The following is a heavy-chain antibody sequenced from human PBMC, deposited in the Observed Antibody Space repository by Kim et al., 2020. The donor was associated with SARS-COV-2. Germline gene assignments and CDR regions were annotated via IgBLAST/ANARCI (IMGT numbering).Heavy chain of an antibody. J-gene: IGHJ6*02. V-gene: IGHV1-8*01. D-gene: IGHD6-13*01. CDR2: MNPNSGNT. Sequence: ASVKVSCKASGYTFTSYDINWVRQATGQGLEWMGWMNPNSGNTGYAQKFQGRVTMTRNTSISTAYMELSSLRSEDTAVYYCARGRSSSWYVGYYYYGMDVWGQGTTVTVSS. CDR3: ARGRSSSWYVGYYYYGMDV. CDR1: GYTFTSYD.